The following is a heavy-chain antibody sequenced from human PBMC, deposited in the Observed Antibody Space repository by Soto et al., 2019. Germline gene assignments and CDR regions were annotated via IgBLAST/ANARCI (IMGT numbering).Heavy chain of an antibody. J-gene: IGHJ3*02. CDR3: AKDRQLVKDAFDI. Sequence: GGSLRLSCAASGFTFSSYAMSWVRQAPGKGLEWVSAISGSGGSTYYADSVKGRLTISRDNSKNTLYLQMNSLRAEDTAVYYCAKDRQLVKDAFDIWGQGTMVTVSS. V-gene: IGHV3-23*01. CDR2: ISGSGGST. CDR1: GFTFSSYA. D-gene: IGHD6-6*01.